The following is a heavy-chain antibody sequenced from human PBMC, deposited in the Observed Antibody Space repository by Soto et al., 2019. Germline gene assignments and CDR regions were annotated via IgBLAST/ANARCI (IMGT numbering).Heavy chain of an antibody. CDR1: GGSLSSYY. D-gene: IGHD5-12*01. Sequence: LEPLSVTWVVSGGSLSSYYWSWIRQPPGKGLEWIGYIYYSGSTNYNPSLKSRVTISVDTSKNQFSLKLSSVTAADTAVYYCAAEGGLPRYYWGQGTLVTVSS. V-gene: IGHV4-59*03. CDR3: AAEGGLPRYY. J-gene: IGHJ4*02. CDR2: IYYSGST.